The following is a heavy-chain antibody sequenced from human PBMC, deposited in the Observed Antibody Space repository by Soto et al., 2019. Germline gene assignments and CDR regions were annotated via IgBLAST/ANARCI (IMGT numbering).Heavy chain of an antibody. J-gene: IGHJ3*02. V-gene: IGHV4-59*01. CDR2: IYYSGST. Sequence: PSETLSLTCTVSGGSISSYYWSWIRQPPGKGLEWIGYIYYSGSTNYNPSLKRRVTISVDTSKNQFSLKLSSVTAADTAVYYCARAEAGRWIQLWVDAFDIWGQGKMVTV. D-gene: IGHD5-18*01. CDR3: ARAEAGRWIQLWVDAFDI. CDR1: GGSISSYY.